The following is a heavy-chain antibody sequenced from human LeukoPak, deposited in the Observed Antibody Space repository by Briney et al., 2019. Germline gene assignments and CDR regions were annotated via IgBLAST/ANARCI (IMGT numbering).Heavy chain of an antibody. CDR2: ISDSGST. Sequence: SETLSLTCTVSGDSIRSYYWSWIRQPPGKGLEWIGYISDSGSTKYNPSLKSRVTILVDTSKNQFSLKLSSVTAADTAVYYCARGGYYDFWSGYLAFDYWGQGTLVTVSS. J-gene: IGHJ4*02. CDR3: ARGGYYDFWSGYLAFDY. V-gene: IGHV4-59*12. CDR1: GDSIRSYY. D-gene: IGHD3-3*01.